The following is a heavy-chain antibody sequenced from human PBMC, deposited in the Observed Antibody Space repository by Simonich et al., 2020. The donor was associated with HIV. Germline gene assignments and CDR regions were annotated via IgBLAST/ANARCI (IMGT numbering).Heavy chain of an antibody. Sequence: VQSGAEVKKPGSSVKVSCKPSGGTFSSYSITWLRQAPGQGLEWMGGIIPIFGTANYAQKFQGRVTMTEDTSTDTAYMELSNLRSEDTALYYCATWEVKGTVVTGFTYWFFDLWGRGTLVTVSS. V-gene: IGHV1-69*06. CDR3: ATWEVKGTVVTGFTYWFFDL. CDR1: GGTFSSYS. J-gene: IGHJ2*01. D-gene: IGHD3-9*01. CDR2: IIPIFGTA.